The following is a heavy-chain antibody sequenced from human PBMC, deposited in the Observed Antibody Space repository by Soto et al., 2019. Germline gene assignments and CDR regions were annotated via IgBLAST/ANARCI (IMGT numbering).Heavy chain of an antibody. V-gene: IGHV5-51*01. CDR1: GYSFTTYW. CDR3: ARVGNDSYFDD. CDR2: IYPGDSDT. J-gene: IGHJ4*01. D-gene: IGHD1-1*01. Sequence: GESLKISCEGSGYSFTTYWIGWVRQMPGKGLEWMGIIYPGDSDTRYSPSFQGQVTISVDKSISTAYLQWSSLRASDAAMYYCARVGNDSYFDDWGQGALVTVSS.